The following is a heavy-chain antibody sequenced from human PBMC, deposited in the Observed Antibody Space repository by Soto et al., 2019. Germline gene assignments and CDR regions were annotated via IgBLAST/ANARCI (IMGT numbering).Heavy chain of an antibody. CDR2: IYTSGST. V-gene: IGHV4-39*07. J-gene: IGHJ1*01. CDR1: GGSISSSSYY. CDR3: ARSGLRGYDSSGYYYFQH. D-gene: IGHD3-22*01. Sequence: QLQLQESGPGLVKPSETLSLTCTVSGGSISSSSYYWGWIRQPPGKGLEWIGSIYTSGSTNYNPSLKSRVTMSVDTSKNQFSLKLSSVTAADTAVYYCARSGLRGYDSSGYYYFQHWGQGTLVTVSS.